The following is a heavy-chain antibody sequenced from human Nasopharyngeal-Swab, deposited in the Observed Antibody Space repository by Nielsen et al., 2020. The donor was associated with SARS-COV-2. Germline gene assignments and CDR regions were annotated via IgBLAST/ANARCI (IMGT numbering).Heavy chain of an antibody. CDR1: GYRFISYW. CDR2: IYPGDSDT. V-gene: IGHV5-51*01. D-gene: IGHD3-22*01. Sequence: KVSCKGSGYRFISYWIGWARQMPGKGLEWMGIIYPGDSDTRYSPSFQGQVTISADKSINTAYLQWSSLKASDTAMYYCARTAIEGGYYRGDAFDIWGQGTMVTVSS. CDR3: ARTAIEGGYYRGDAFDI. J-gene: IGHJ3*02.